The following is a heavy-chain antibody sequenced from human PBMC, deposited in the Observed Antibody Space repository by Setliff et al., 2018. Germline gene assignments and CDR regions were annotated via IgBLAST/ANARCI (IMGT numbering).Heavy chain of an antibody. CDR3: ARTCSGSGCYAGLES. J-gene: IGHJ4*02. CDR1: TFSSYT. D-gene: IGHD2-15*01. V-gene: IGHV3-21*01. Sequence: TFSSYTMNWVRQAPGQGLEWVSSIDSSSTWIYYADSVKGRFTISRDNSKNTLYLQMNSLRPEDTAVYYCARTCSGSGCYAGLESWGQGTPVTVSS. CDR2: IDSSSTWI.